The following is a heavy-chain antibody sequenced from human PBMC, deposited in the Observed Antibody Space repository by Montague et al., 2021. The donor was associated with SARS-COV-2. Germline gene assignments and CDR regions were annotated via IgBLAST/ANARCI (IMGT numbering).Heavy chain of an antibody. CDR1: GFPFSSYD. Sequence: RRLSFSASGFPFSSYDMHWVRQAPGKGLEWVAVIWYDGSNQYYGDSVKGRFTISRDNSKNTLYLQMNSLRAEDTAVYYCAREYSAPRWFGEYNRYRMDVWGQGTTVTVSS. D-gene: IGHD3-10*01. CDR3: AREYSAPRWFGEYNRYRMDV. J-gene: IGHJ6*02. CDR2: IWYDGSNQ. V-gene: IGHV3-33*08.